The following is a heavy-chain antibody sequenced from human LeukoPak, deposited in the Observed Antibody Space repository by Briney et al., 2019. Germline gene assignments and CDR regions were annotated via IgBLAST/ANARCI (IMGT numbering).Heavy chain of an antibody. J-gene: IGHJ3*02. D-gene: IGHD1-1*01. Sequence: GASVKVSCKASGYTFTGKYIYWVRQAPGQGLEWMGWINPNSGGTNYAQKFQGRVTMTRDTSISTAYMELSRLRSDDTAVYYCARVPNWNVAFDIWGQGTMVTVSS. V-gene: IGHV1-2*02. CDR1: GYTFTGKY. CDR3: ARVPNWNVAFDI. CDR2: INPNSGGT.